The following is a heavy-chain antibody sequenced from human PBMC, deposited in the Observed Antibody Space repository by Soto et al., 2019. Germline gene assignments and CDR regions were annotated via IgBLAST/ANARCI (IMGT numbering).Heavy chain of an antibody. CDR2: IIPIIGII. V-gene: IGHV1-69*10. J-gene: IGHJ5*02. CDR1: GYTFTNYG. CDR3: AGDPDSHYNDSHASSYP. D-gene: IGHD4-4*01. Sequence: VKVSCKASGYTFTNYGISWVRQAPGQGLEWMGRIIPIIGIINYAQKFQGRVTISADKFTGTAYMELTGLRSDDTAVYFCAGDPDSHYNDSHASSYPWGQGTQVTVSS.